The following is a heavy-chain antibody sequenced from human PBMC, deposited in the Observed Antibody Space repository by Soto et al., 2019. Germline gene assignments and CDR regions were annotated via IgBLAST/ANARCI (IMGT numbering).Heavy chain of an antibody. V-gene: IGHV4-30-2*01. CDR1: GGSISSGGYS. J-gene: IGHJ5*02. CDR2: IYHSGST. CDR3: ARGRRSENWFDP. Sequence: SETLSLTCAVSGGSISSGGYSWSWIRQPPGKGLEWIGYIYHSGSTYYNPSLTSRVTISVDRSKNQFSLKLSSVTAEDTAVYYCARGRRSENWFDPWGQGTLVTVSS.